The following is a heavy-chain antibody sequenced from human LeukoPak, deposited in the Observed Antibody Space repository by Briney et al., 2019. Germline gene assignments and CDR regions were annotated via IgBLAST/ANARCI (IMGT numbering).Heavy chain of an antibody. D-gene: IGHD6-19*01. J-gene: IGHJ4*02. CDR3: ARDGGIAVAGTPH. CDR1: GGSISSGSYY. Sequence: SETLSLTCTVSGGSISSGSYYWSWIRQPAGKGLEWIGRIYTSGSTNYNPSLKGRVTISVDTSKNQFSLKLSSVTAADTAVYYCARDGGIAVAGTPHWGQGTLVTVSS. V-gene: IGHV4-61*02. CDR2: IYTSGST.